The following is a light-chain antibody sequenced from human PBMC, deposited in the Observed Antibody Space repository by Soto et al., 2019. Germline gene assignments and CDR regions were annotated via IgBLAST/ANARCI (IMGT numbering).Light chain of an antibody. Sequence: QSLLAQAASVSGPPGKSTNISCTPTTSDVGGYDFVSWYQHHPGKAPRLMIYDVSHRPSGVSDRFSASKSGNTASLTSSRLLAEDEADYYCRSYTSISTYVFGTGTKVTVL. CDR1: TSDVGGYDF. J-gene: IGLJ1*01. CDR2: DVS. V-gene: IGLV2-14*03. CDR3: RSYTSISTYV.